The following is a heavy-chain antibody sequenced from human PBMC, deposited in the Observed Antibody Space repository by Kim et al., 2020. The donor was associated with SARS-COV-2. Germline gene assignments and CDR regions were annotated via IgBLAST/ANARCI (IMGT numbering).Heavy chain of an antibody. CDR1: GFTFSSYA. CDR2: ISYDGSNK. Sequence: GGSLRLSCAASGFTFSSYAMHWVRQAPGKGLELVAVISYDGSNKYYADSVKGRFTISRDNSKNTLYLQMNSLRAEDTAVYYCARDEWELRGPHAFDIWGQGTMVTVSS. D-gene: IGHD1-26*01. V-gene: IGHV3-30*04. J-gene: IGHJ3*02. CDR3: ARDEWELRGPHAFDI.